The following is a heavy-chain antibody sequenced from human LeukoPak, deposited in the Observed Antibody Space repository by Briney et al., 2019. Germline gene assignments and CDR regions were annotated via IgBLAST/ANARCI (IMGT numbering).Heavy chain of an antibody. J-gene: IGHJ3*02. CDR2: IIPIFGTA. V-gene: IGHV1-69*13. Sequence: ASVKVSCKASGGTFSSYAINWVRQAPGPRVEWMGGIIPIFGTANYAQKFQGSVTITADGCTSTAYMELSSLRSEDTAVYYCARDLYYGSGSYWDAFDIWGQGTMVTVSS. D-gene: IGHD3-10*01. CDR3: ARDLYYGSGSYWDAFDI. CDR1: GGTFSSYA.